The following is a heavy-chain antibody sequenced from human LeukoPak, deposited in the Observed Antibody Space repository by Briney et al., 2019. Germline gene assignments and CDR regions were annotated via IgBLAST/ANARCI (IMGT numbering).Heavy chain of an antibody. CDR2: IYYSGST. Sequence: SSETLSLTCTVSGGSISSGGYYWSWIRQHPEKGLEWIGYIYYSGSTNYNPSLKSRVTISVDTSKNQFSLKLSSVTAADTAVYYCATVGGPSGYWGQGTLVTVSS. V-gene: IGHV4-61*08. J-gene: IGHJ4*02. CDR1: GGSISSGGYY. CDR3: ATVGGPSGY. D-gene: IGHD3-16*01.